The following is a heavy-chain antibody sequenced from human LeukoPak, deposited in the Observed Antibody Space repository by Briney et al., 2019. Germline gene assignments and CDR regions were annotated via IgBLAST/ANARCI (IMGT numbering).Heavy chain of an antibody. V-gene: IGHV1-46*01. J-gene: IGHJ4*02. Sequence: ASVKVSCKASGYSFTSNYIHWVRQAPGQGLEWMGMIYPRDGSTSYAQKFQGRVIVTRDTSTSTVHMELSGLRSEDTAVYYCAGDQEAFDYWGQGTLVTVSS. CDR1: GYSFTSNY. CDR2: IYPRDGST. CDR3: AGDQEAFDY.